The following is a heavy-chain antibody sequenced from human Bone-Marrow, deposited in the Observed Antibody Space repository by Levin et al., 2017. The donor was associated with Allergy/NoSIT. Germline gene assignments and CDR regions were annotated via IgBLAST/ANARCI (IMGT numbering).Heavy chain of an antibody. CDR2: ISSTTTYT. CDR3: AKEHWRDYYDKSGYDF. D-gene: IGHD3-22*01. V-gene: IGHV3-11*05. CDR1: GFPFSDYY. Sequence: PGGSLRLSCAASGFPFSDYYMTWIRQAPGKGLEWISYISSTTTYTHYADSVKGRFTISRDNAKNLLYLQMDSLRAEDTAVYYCAKEHWRDYYDKSGYDFWGQGTLVTVSS. J-gene: IGHJ4*02.